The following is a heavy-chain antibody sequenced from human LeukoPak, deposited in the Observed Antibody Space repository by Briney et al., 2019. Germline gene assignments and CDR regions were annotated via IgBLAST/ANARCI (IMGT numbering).Heavy chain of an antibody. CDR2: IYSGGST. J-gene: IGHJ5*02. CDR1: GFTVSSNY. V-gene: IGHV3-53*01. CDR3: ARLGVTMVRGVIFYNWFDP. D-gene: IGHD3-10*01. Sequence: PGGSLRLSCAASGFTVSSNYMSWVRQAPGKGLEWVSVIYSGGSTYYADSVKGRFTISRDNSKNTLYLQMNSLRAEDTAVYYCARLGVTMVRGVIFYNWFDPWGQGTLVTVSS.